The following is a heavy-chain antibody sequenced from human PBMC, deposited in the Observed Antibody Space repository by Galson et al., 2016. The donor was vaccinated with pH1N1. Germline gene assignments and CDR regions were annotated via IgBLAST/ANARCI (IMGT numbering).Heavy chain of an antibody. CDR3: AGVLGIAVTYFDN. D-gene: IGHD6-19*01. CDR2: LNSGSATK. Sequence: SLRLSCAASGFTFGDYGMTWVRQAPGKGLEWISYLNSGSATKNYADSVKGRFTISRDNARNSLYLQMNSLRDDDTAVYYCAGVLGIAVTYFDNWGQGTLVTVSA. J-gene: IGHJ4*02. V-gene: IGHV3-48*02. CDR1: GFTFGDYG.